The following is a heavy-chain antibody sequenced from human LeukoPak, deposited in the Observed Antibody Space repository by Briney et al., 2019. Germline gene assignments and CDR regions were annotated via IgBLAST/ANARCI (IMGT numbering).Heavy chain of an antibody. CDR1: GYTFTSYG. CDR2: IIPIFGTA. Sequence: ASVKVSCKASGYTFTSYGINWVRQAPGQGLEWMGGIIPIFGTANYAQKFQGRVTITADESTSTAYMELSSLRSEDTAVYYCARGRDYDILTGYSNYYGMDVWGQGTTVTVSS. V-gene: IGHV1-69*13. J-gene: IGHJ6*02. CDR3: ARGRDYDILTGYSNYYGMDV. D-gene: IGHD3-9*01.